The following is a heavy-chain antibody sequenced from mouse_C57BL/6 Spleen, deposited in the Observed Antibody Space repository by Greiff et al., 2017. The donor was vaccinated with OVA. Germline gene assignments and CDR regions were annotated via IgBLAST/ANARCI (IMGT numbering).Heavy chain of an antibody. V-gene: IGHV1-61*01. CDR1: GYTFTSYW. Sequence: VQLQQPGAELVRPGSSVKLSCKASGYTFTSYWMDWVKQRPGQGLEWIGNIYPSDSETHYNQKFKDKATLTVDKSSSTAYMQLSSLTSEDSAVYYCASGGGYDSYYAMDYWGQGTSVTVSS. J-gene: IGHJ4*01. CDR3: ASGGGYDSYYAMDY. CDR2: IYPSDSET. D-gene: IGHD2-2*01.